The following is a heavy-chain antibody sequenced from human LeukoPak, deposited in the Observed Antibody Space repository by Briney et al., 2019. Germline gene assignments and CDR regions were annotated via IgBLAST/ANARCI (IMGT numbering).Heavy chain of an antibody. CDR1: GGSISSYY. CDR2: IFYTGST. CDR3: ARLLWSGYVYFDY. Sequence: SETLSLTCTVSGGSISSYYWSWIRQPPGKGLEWIGNIFYTGSTSYNPSLTSRITISIDKSQNQFSLQLNSVSAADTAVYYCARLLWSGYVYFDYWGQGTLVTVSS. J-gene: IGHJ4*02. V-gene: IGHV4-59*12. D-gene: IGHD3-3*01.